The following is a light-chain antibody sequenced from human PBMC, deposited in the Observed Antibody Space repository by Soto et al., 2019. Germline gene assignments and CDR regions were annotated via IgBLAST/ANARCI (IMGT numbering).Light chain of an antibody. CDR2: DAS. CDR1: QDSKNY. Sequence: DIQMTQSPSSLSASVGDRVTITCQASQDSKNYLNWYQQKSGKAPKLLIYDASDLETGVPSRFSGSGSGTDFTFTINSLQPEDIATYYCQQYDNLPLTFGGGTKVDIK. J-gene: IGKJ4*01. CDR3: QQYDNLPLT. V-gene: IGKV1-33*01.